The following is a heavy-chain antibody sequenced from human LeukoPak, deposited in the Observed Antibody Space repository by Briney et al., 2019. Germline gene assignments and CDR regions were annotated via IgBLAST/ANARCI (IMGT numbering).Heavy chain of an antibody. J-gene: IGHJ4*02. D-gene: IGHD2-15*01. CDR1: GYIFTSYA. Sequence: VASVKVSCKASGYIFTSYAMNWVRQAPGQGLEWMGWINPNSGGTNYAQKFQGRVTMTRDTSISTAYMELSRLRSDDTAVYYCARDLEDIVVVVAAGPYYFDYWGQGTLVTVSS. CDR2: INPNSGGT. CDR3: ARDLEDIVVVVAAGPYYFDY. V-gene: IGHV1-2*02.